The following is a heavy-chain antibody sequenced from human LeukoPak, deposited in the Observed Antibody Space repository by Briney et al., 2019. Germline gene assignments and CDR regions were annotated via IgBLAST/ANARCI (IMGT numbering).Heavy chain of an antibody. J-gene: IGHJ4*02. CDR2: ISSTSYYI. V-gene: IGHV3-21*01. CDR3: ARGYYDSSGYWPYFFNY. Sequence: PGGSLRLSCAASGFTFSTYSMNWVRQAPGKGLEWVSSISSTSYYIYYADSGKGRFTISRDNAKNSLYLQMNSLRAEDTAVYYCARGYYDSSGYWPYFFNYWGQGTLVTVTS. CDR1: GFTFSTYS. D-gene: IGHD3-22*01.